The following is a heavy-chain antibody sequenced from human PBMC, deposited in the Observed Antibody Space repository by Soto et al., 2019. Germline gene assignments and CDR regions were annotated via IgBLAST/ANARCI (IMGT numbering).Heavy chain of an antibody. J-gene: IGHJ4*02. CDR2: IIPIFGTT. Sequence: QVQLVQSAAEVKKPGSSVKVSCKASGGTLSSYVISWVRQAPGQGLEWMGGIIPIFGTTTYGEKFQGRVTITADESTSTTYMELSSLKSEDTAVYYCARDPRQDCSGATCYYSWGQGTLVTVSS. CDR1: GGTLSSYV. V-gene: IGHV1-69*01. CDR3: ARDPRQDCSGATCYYS. D-gene: IGHD2-15*01.